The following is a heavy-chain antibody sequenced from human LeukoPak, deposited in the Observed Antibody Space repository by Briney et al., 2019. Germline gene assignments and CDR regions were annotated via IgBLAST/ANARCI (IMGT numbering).Heavy chain of an antibody. CDR3: ARDRLPEPYFDY. D-gene: IGHD1-14*01. CDR1: GFTFSSYW. CDR2: INQDGSEK. Sequence: GGSLRLSCAASGFTFSSYWMSWVRQAPRKGLEWVANINQDGSEKYYVDSVKGRFTISRDNAKNSLYLQMNSLRAEGTAVYYCARDRLPEPYFDYWGQGTLVTVSS. J-gene: IGHJ4*02. V-gene: IGHV3-7*01.